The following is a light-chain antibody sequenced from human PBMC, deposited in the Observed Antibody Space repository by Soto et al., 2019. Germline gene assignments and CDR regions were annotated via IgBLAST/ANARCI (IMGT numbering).Light chain of an antibody. V-gene: IGKV1-5*03. CDR3: QQYNSYWT. CDR2: KAS. Sequence: DIQMTQSPSTLSASVGDRVTITCRASQTISSWLGWYQQKPGKAPKLRIYKASSLESGVPSRYSGSSSGTEFTLTISSLQPDDFATYFCQQYNSYWTFGQGTKVEIK. J-gene: IGKJ1*01. CDR1: QTISSW.